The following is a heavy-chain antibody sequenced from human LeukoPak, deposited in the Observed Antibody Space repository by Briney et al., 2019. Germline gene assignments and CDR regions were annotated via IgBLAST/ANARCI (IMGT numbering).Heavy chain of an antibody. CDR1: GASISSSNDY. D-gene: IGHD2-2*01. Sequence: PSETLSLTCTASGASISSSNDYWGWIRQAPGKGLEWIGSGFYGGSAHYNPSLKSRATISVDTSKNQFSLKLSSVTAVDAAMYYCARQFATASADTRGYFDFWGQGTVVTVSS. CDR3: ARQFATASADTRGYFDF. V-gene: IGHV4-39*01. CDR2: GFYGGSA. J-gene: IGHJ4*02.